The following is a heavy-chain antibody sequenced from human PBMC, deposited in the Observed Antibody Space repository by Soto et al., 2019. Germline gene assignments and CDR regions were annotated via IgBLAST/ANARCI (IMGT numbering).Heavy chain of an antibody. J-gene: IGHJ3*02. CDR1: GGSISSYY. V-gene: IGHV4-59*01. Sequence: QVQLQESGPGLVKPSETLSLTCTVSGGSISSYYWSWIRQPPAKGLEWIGYIYYSGSTNYNPSLTCRVTISVDTSKNQFSLKLSSVTAADTAVYYCARGPQTGIQLWSGAFDIWGQGTMVTVSS. CDR3: ARGPQTGIQLWSGAFDI. CDR2: IYYSGST. D-gene: IGHD5-18*01.